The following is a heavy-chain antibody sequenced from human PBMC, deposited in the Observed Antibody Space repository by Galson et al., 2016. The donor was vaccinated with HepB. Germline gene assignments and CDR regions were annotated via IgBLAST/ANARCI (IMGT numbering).Heavy chain of an antibody. V-gene: IGHV3-73*01. CDR2: IRSRSNAYAT. J-gene: IGHJ3*02. Sequence: SLRLSCAASGFTFSASALHWVRQAAGKGPEWLGRIRSRSNAYATTYSASVKGRFTISKDNSKNSLFLQMNSLTADDTAVYYCSRAAKTIQTDFDIWGQGTRVTVSS. CDR1: GFTFSASA. D-gene: IGHD5-18*01. CDR3: SRAAKTIQTDFDI.